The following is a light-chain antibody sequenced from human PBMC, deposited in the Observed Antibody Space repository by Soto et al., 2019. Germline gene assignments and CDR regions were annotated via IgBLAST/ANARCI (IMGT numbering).Light chain of an antibody. CDR1: SSDVGRYNY. V-gene: IGLV2-14*01. CDR2: EVN. J-gene: IGLJ1*01. Sequence: QSVLTQPASVSGSPGQSITISCSGTSSDVGRYNYVSWYQQHPGKAPKLMIYEVNNRPSGVSNRFSGSKSDNTASLTISGLQAEDEADYYCCLYTTSSTYVFGTGTKVTV. CDR3: CLYTTSSTYV.